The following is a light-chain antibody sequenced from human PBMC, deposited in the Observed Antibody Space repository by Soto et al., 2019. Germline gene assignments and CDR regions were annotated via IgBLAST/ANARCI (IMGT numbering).Light chain of an antibody. Sequence: DIQMTQSPSSLSASVGDRVTITCQASQDISNYLNWYQQKPGKAPKLLIYDASNLETGVPSRFSGSGSGTDFTFTISSLQPEDIATYYRQQYDNLSWTFGQGTKVEIK. V-gene: IGKV1-33*01. J-gene: IGKJ1*01. CDR3: QQYDNLSWT. CDR2: DAS. CDR1: QDISNY.